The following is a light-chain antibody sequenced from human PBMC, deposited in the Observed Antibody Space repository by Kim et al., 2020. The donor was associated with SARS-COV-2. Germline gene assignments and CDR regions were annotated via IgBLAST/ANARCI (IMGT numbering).Light chain of an antibody. CDR2: NDN. CDR1: RFSIGGRFD. CDR3: QVYDSSLSASV. V-gene: IGLV1-40*01. J-gene: IGLJ7*01. Sequence: RVDITCSWGRFSIGGRFDEDWYQHLPGAVPKLLIDNDNKRPSGVPERFSGSRSGTSASLAITGLQSEDEAVYYCQVYDSSLSASVFGGGTQLTVL.